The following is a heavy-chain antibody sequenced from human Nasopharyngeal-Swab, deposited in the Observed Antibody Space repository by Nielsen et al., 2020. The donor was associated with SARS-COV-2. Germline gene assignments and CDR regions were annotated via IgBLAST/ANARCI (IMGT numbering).Heavy chain of an antibody. J-gene: IGHJ3*02. CDR1: GFTFSSYG. Sequence: GGSLRLSCAASGFTFSSYGMHWVRQAPGKGLEWVAVIWYDGSNKYYADSVKGRFTISRDNSKNTLYLQMNSLRAEDTAVYYCARCTTVTSGGAFDIWGQGIMVTVSS. CDR2: IWYDGSNK. CDR3: ARCTTVTSGGAFDI. D-gene: IGHD4-17*01. V-gene: IGHV3-33*01.